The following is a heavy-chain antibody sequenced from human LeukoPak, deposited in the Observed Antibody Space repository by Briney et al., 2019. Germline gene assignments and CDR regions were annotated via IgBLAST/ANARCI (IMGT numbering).Heavy chain of an antibody. CDR3: ARPFSGSYHWFDP. CDR2: MNPNSGNT. J-gene: IGHJ5*02. V-gene: IGHV1-8*01. D-gene: IGHD1-26*01. Sequence: GASVKVSCKASGYTFTSYDINWVRQATGQGLEWMGRMNPNSGNTGYAQKFQGRVTMTRNTSISTAYMELSSLRSEDTAVYYCARPFSGSYHWFDPWGQGTLVTVSS. CDR1: GYTFTSYD.